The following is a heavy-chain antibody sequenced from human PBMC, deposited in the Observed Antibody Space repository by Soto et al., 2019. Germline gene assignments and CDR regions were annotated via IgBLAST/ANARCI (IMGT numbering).Heavy chain of an antibody. V-gene: IGHV3-21*01. CDR3: ARDQAAVYCSSTSCYLDYYGMDV. D-gene: IGHD2-2*01. J-gene: IGHJ6*02. CDR2: ISSSSSYI. CDR1: GFTFSSYS. Sequence: GGSLRLSCAASGFTFSSYSMNWVHQAPGKGLEWVSSISSSSSYIYYADSVKGRFTISRDNAKNSLYLQMNSLRAEDTAVYYCARDQAAVYCSSTSCYLDYYGMDVWGQGTTVTVSS.